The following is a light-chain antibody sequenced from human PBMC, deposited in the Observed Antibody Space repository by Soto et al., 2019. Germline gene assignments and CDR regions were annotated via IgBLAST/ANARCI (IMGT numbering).Light chain of an antibody. CDR2: EVS. Sequence: QSALTQPASVSGAPGQSITISCTGTSNDISPYNYVSWYQQHPGKAPKLMIYEVSNRPSGVSNRFSGSKSGNTASLTISGLQAEDEADYYCSSYASSNTAVFGGGTQLTVL. V-gene: IGLV2-14*01. CDR3: SSYASSNTAV. J-gene: IGLJ7*01. CDR1: SNDISPYNY.